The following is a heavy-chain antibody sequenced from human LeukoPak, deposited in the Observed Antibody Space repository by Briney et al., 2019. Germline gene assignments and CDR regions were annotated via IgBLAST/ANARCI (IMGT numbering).Heavy chain of an antibody. CDR2: ISGSGGDT. CDR3: AMDSDFRSAFNWFDP. CDR1: GFTFSSYS. D-gene: IGHD3-3*01. Sequence: PGGSLRLSFSASGFTFSSYSMNWVRQAPGKGLEWVSSISGSGGDTYYADSVKGRFTISRDNPKNTLYMQMNRLRAEDTAVYYCAMDSDFRSAFNWFDPWGQGTLVTVSS. J-gene: IGHJ5*02. V-gene: IGHV3-23*01.